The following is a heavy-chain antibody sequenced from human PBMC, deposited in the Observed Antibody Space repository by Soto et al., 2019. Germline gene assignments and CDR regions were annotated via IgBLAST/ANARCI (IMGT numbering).Heavy chain of an antibody. CDR2: IIPFFGTA. Sequence: QVQLVQSGAEVKKPGSSVKVSCKASGGTFSNYSINWVRQAPGQGLEWMGGIIPFFGTANYAQKFRGRVTITADESATTAYMEVTSLRSDDTAVYYCARIEGYCSGGTCYRGSGDYWGQGTMVAVSS. D-gene: IGHD2-15*01. J-gene: IGHJ4*02. CDR3: ARIEGYCSGGTCYRGSGDY. V-gene: IGHV1-69*12. CDR1: GGTFSNYS.